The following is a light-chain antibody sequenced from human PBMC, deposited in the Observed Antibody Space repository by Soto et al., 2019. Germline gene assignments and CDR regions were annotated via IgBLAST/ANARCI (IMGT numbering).Light chain of an antibody. Sequence: QSALTQPASVSGSPGQSITISCTGTSSDIGGYNYVSWYQQHPGKAPKLMIYDVSNRPSGVYNRFSGSKSGNTASLTISGLQAEDEADFYCTSYTSNSTLVFGTGTKVTVL. V-gene: IGLV2-14*01. CDR2: DVS. CDR3: TSYTSNSTLV. CDR1: SSDIGGYNY. J-gene: IGLJ1*01.